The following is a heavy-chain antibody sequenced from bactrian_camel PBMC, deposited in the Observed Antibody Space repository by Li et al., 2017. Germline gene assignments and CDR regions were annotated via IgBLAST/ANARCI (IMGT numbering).Heavy chain of an antibody. Sequence: VESGGGSVEAGGSLRLSCTPDGYYYCMGWFRQIPDKEREGVAGIESDGSTSYADSVKGRFTISRDNSATTLYLQMNDLKPEDTDLYYCAWDIRSPCPSGGDPGYGMPPWGFWGSGTQVTVS. D-gene: IGHD3*01. CDR2: IESDGST. CDR3: AWDIRSPCPSGGDPGYGMPPWGF. CDR1: GYYYC. V-gene: IGHV3S53*01. J-gene: IGHJ4*01.